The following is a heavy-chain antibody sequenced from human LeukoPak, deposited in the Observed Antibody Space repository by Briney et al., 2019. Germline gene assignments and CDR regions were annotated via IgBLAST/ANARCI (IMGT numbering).Heavy chain of an antibody. J-gene: IGHJ5*02. V-gene: IGHV3-21*01. D-gene: IGHD4-17*01. CDR3: AREDGEGFDP. CDR1: GFTFSSYS. CDR2: ISSSSSKM. Sequence: GGSLRPSCAASGFTFSSYSMNWVHQAPGKGLEWVSSISSSSSKMYYADSVKGRFTISRDNAKNSLYLQMNSLRAEDTAVYYCAREDGEGFDPWGQGTLVTVSS.